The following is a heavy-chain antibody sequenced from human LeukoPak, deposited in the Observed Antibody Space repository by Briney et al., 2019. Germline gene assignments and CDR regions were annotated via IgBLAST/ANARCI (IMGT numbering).Heavy chain of an antibody. J-gene: IGHJ4*02. Sequence: GESLKISCKGSGYSFTSYWIGWVRPMPGKGLELMGIIYPGDSDTRYSPSFQGQVTISADKSISTAYLQWSSLKASDTAMYYCARQLVSSGYGGTGSDYWGQGTLVTVSS. V-gene: IGHV5-51*01. CDR3: ARQLVSSGYGGTGSDY. CDR2: IYPGDSDT. CDR1: GYSFTSYW. D-gene: IGHD3-22*01.